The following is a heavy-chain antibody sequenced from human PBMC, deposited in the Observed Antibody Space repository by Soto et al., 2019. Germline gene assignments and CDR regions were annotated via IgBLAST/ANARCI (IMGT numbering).Heavy chain of an antibody. CDR1: GGTFSSYA. J-gene: IGHJ5*02. V-gene: IGHV1-69*01. CDR2: IIPIFGTA. Sequence: QVQLVQSGAEVKKPGSSVKVSCKASGGTFSSYAISWVRQAPGQGLEWMGGIIPIFGTANYAQKFQGRVTITADESTSTAYMELSSLRSEDTAVYYCARVGYCSSTSCQGNWFDPWGQGTLVIVSS. CDR3: ARVGYCSSTSCQGNWFDP. D-gene: IGHD2-2*01.